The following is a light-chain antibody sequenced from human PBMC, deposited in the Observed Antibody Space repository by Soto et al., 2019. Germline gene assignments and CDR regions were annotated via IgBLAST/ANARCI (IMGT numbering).Light chain of an antibody. CDR1: RSVSSNY. V-gene: IGKV3-20*01. J-gene: IGKJ1*01. CDR2: RAS. CDR3: QQYGSSPTWT. Sequence: EIVLTQSPGTLSLSPGETATLSCRASRSVSSNYLAWYQQRPGQAPRLLINRASNRATGIPDRFTGSGSGTDFTLTINRLEPADFAVYYCQQYGSSPTWTFGQGTKVDIK.